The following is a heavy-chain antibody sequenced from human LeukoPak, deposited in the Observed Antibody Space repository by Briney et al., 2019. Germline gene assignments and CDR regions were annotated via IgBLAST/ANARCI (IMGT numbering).Heavy chain of an antibody. V-gene: IGHV3-7*03. D-gene: IGHD3-3*01. CDR1: GFIFGDYA. CDR2: INHNGSEK. Sequence: GGSLRLSCTASGFIFGDYAMSWVRQAPGKGLEWVANINHNGSEKYYVDSVKGRFTISRDNAKNSLFLQMNSLRAEDTAVYYCARDLRSVSRYDVFDIWGLGTMVTVSS. CDR3: ARDLRSVSRYDVFDI. J-gene: IGHJ3*02.